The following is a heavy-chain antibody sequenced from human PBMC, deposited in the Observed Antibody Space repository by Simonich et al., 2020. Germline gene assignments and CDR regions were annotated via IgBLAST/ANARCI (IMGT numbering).Heavy chain of an antibody. J-gene: IGHJ3*02. D-gene: IGHD6-13*01. CDR3: ARHAGFAFDI. Sequence: QLQLQESGPGLVKPSETLSLTCTVSGGSISSSSYYWGWIRQPPGTGLAWIGSIYYSGSTYYNPALKSRVTISVDTSKNQFSLKLSSVTAADTAVYYCARHAGFAFDIWGQGTMVTVSS. CDR1: GGSISSSSYY. CDR2: IYYSGST. V-gene: IGHV4-39*01.